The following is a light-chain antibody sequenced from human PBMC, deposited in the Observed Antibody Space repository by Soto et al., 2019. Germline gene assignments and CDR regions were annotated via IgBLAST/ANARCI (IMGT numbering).Light chain of an antibody. J-gene: IGKJ1*01. CDR2: DAS. CDR1: QSVSSNY. Sequence: EIVLTQSPGTLSLSPGERATLSCRASQSVSSNYLAWYQQKFGQAPRLLIYDASSRATGVPDRFSGSGSGTDFSLTISRLEPEDFAVYYCLQYGSSPRTFGQGTTVEFK. CDR3: LQYGSSPRT. V-gene: IGKV3-20*01.